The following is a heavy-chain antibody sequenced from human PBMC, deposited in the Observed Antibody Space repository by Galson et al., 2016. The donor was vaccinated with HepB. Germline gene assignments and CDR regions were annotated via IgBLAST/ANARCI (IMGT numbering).Heavy chain of an antibody. J-gene: IGHJ4*02. CDR3: AVWFGDVNY. CDR2: MSTSGNS. V-gene: IGHV4-61*02. D-gene: IGHD3-10*01. CDR1: GGSISSGSYF. Sequence: TLSLTCTVSGGSISSGSYFCNWIRQPAGKGLEWIGSMSTSGNSNYNPSLKSRVTISLDTSKNQFFLKMSSVTAADTAVYYCAVWFGDVNYWGQGILVTVSS.